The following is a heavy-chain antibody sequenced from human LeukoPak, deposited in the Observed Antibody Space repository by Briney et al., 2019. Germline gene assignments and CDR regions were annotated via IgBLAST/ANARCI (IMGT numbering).Heavy chain of an antibody. D-gene: IGHD1-26*01. CDR2: ISPSGDNT. V-gene: IGHV3-23*01. CDR3: AKDREYSGSYRPGPTRYYYGMDV. Sequence: GGSLRLSCAASGFTFSSYAMSWVRQAPGKGLEWVSAISPSGDNTYYADPVKGRFTISRDNSKNTLYLQTNSLRAEDTAVYYCAKDREYSGSYRPGPTRYYYGMDVWGQGTTVTVSS. CDR1: GFTFSSYA. J-gene: IGHJ6*02.